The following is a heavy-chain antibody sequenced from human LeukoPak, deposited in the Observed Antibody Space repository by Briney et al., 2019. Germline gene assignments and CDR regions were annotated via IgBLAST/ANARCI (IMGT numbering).Heavy chain of an antibody. D-gene: IGHD3-22*01. CDR2: ISGSGGST. CDR1: GFTFSSYA. Sequence: GGSLRLSCAASGFTFSSYAMSWVRQAPGKGLAWVSAISGSGGSTYYADSVKGRFTISRDNFKNTLYLQMNSLRAEDTAVYYCAKVPYDSSGYSTYYFDYWGQGTLVTVSS. V-gene: IGHV3-23*01. J-gene: IGHJ4*02. CDR3: AKVPYDSSGYSTYYFDY.